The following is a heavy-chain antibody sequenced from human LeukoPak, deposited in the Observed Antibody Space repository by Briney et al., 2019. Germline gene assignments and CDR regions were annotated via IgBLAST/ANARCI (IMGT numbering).Heavy chain of an antibody. CDR1: GFTFSSYA. CDR2: ISGSGGST. J-gene: IGHJ4*02. Sequence: GGSLRLSCAASGFTFSSYAMSWVRQAPGKGLEWVSAISGSGGSTYYADSVKGRFTTSRDNSKNTLYLQMNSLRAEDTAVYYCAKDSYGDYNFDYWGQGTLVTVSS. CDR3: AKDSYGDYNFDY. D-gene: IGHD4-17*01. V-gene: IGHV3-23*01.